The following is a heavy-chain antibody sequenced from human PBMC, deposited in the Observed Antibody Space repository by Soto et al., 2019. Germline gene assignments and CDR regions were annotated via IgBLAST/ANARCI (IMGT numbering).Heavy chain of an antibody. V-gene: IGHV1-46*01. CDR1: GYTFTSYY. Sequence: ASVKVSCKASGYTFTSYYMHWVRQAPGQGLEWMGIINPSGGSTSYAQKFQGRVTMTRDTSTSTVYMGLSSLRSEDTAVYYCARESITIFGVVIIWGGVGMDVWGQGTTVTVSS. D-gene: IGHD3-3*01. CDR2: INPSGGST. J-gene: IGHJ6*02. CDR3: ARESITIFGVVIIWGGVGMDV.